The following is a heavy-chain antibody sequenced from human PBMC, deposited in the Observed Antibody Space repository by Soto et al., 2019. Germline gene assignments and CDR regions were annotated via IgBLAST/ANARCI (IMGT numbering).Heavy chain of an antibody. J-gene: IGHJ4*02. CDR2: ISSSGSTI. D-gene: IGHD6-6*01. CDR1: GFTFSNYG. CDR3: ARGGAARPDY. V-gene: IGHV3-48*02. Sequence: EVQLVESGGGLVQRGGSLRISCAVSGFTFSNYGMNWVRQAPGKGLAWVSYISSSGSTIQYSDSVKGRFTISRDNSKNTLYLQMNSLRDEYTAVYYFARGGAARPDYWGQGTLVTVSS.